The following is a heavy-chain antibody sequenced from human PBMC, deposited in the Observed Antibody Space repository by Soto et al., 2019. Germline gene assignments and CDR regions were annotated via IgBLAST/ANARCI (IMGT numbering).Heavy chain of an antibody. V-gene: IGHV1-3*01. CDR2: INAGNGNT. D-gene: IGHD3-16*02. CDR3: ARHISLRLGELSLYPLGGYYFDY. Sequence: QVQLVQSGAEVKKPGASVKVSCKASGYTFTSYAMHWVRQAPGQRLEWMGWINAGNGNTKYSQKFQGRVTITRDTSASTAYMELSSLRSEDTAVYYCARHISLRLGELSLYPLGGYYFDYWGQGTLVTVSS. CDR1: GYTFTSYA. J-gene: IGHJ4*02.